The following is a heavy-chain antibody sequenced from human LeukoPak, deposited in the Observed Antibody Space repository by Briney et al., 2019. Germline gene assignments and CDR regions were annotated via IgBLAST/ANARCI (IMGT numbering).Heavy chain of an antibody. CDR3: AAEASSSSYYYHYGMDV. CDR1: GFTFTSSA. CDR2: IVVGSGNT. J-gene: IGHJ6*02. V-gene: IGHV1-58*01. D-gene: IGHD6-6*01. Sequence: SVKVSCKASGFTFTSSAVQWVRQARGQRLEWIGWIVVGSGNTNYAQKFQERVTITRDMSTSTAYMELSSLRSEDTAVYYCAAEASSSSYYYHYGMDVWGQGTTVTVSS.